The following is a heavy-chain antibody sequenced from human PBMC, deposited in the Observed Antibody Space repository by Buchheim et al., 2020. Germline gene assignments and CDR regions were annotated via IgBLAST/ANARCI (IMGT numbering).Heavy chain of an antibody. CDR2: IYPGDSDT. D-gene: IGHD2-2*01. Sequence: EVQLVQSGAEVKKPGESLKISCKVSGYSFASYWIGWVRQMPGKGLEWMGMIYPGDSDTRYSPSFQAQVTISADRSITTAYPQWSSLKASDTAMYYCVRPPGYCSSASCRYFDYWGPGTL. J-gene: IGHJ4*02. V-gene: IGHV5-51*01. CDR3: VRPPGYCSSASCRYFDY. CDR1: GYSFASYW.